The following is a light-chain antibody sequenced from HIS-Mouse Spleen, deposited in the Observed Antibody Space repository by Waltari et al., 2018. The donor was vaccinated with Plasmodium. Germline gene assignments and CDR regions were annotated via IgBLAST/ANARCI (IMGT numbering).Light chain of an antibody. CDR3: MQALQTPIT. J-gene: IGKJ5*01. Sequence: DIVMTQSPLSLPVTPGEPASISFRSSQSLLHSNGYNYLDWYLQKPGQSPKLLIYLGSNRASGVPDRFSGSGSGTDFTLKISRVEAEDVGVYYCMQALQTPITFGQGTRLEIK. CDR1: QSLLHSNGYNY. V-gene: IGKV2-28*01. CDR2: LGS.